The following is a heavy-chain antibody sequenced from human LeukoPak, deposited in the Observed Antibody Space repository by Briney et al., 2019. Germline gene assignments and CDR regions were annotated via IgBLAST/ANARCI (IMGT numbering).Heavy chain of an antibody. CDR2: INQEGSRT. J-gene: IGHJ4*02. D-gene: IGHD6-6*01. CDR1: GFTSSSYW. CDR3: ATYISSFGFFDY. V-gene: IGHV3-7*01. Sequence: GGSLRLSCAASGFTSSSYWMNWVRQAPGKGLECVASINQEGSRTYYVDSVKGRFTISRDNAHNSLHLQMNSLRAEDTAVYYCATYISSFGFFDYWRRGTLVTVSS.